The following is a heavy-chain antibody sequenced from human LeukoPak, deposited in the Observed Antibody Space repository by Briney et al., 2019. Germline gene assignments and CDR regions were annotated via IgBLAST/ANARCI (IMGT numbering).Heavy chain of an antibody. CDR2: IYTSGST. Sequence: SETLSLTCTVSGGPISSYYWSWIRQPAGKGLEWIGRIYTSGSTNYNPSLKSRVTMSVDTSKNQFSLKLSSVTAADTAVYYCAGRPRAVAGNPWWFDPWGQGTLVTVSS. V-gene: IGHV4-4*07. D-gene: IGHD6-19*01. CDR1: GGPISSYY. J-gene: IGHJ5*02. CDR3: AGRPRAVAGNPWWFDP.